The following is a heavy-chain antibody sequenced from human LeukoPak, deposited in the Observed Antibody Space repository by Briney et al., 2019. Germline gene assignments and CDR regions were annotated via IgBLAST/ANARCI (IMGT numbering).Heavy chain of an antibody. V-gene: IGHV1-46*01. D-gene: IGHD4-23*01. Sequence: ASVKVCCKASGYTFTSYYMHWVRQAPGQGLEWMGIINPSGGSTSYAQKFQGRVTMTRDTSTSTVYMELSSLRSEDTAVYYCARGLADGGYHYYYYYMDVWGKGTTVTISS. J-gene: IGHJ6*03. CDR2: INPSGGST. CDR3: ARGLADGGYHYYYYYMDV. CDR1: GYTFTSYY.